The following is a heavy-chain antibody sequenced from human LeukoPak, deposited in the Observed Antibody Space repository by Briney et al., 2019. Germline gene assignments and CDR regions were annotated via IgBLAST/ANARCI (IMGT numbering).Heavy chain of an antibody. Sequence: PGGSLRLSCTASGFTLSNYWMHWVRQAPGKGLVWVSRINGDGSETYYADSVKGRFTSSRDNAKNTVFLQMNNLRAEDTAVYYCVRDIREYDFWGQGTLDTVSS. CDR2: INGDGSET. J-gene: IGHJ4*02. V-gene: IGHV3-74*01. D-gene: IGHD3-10*01. CDR1: GFTLSNYW. CDR3: VRDIREYDF.